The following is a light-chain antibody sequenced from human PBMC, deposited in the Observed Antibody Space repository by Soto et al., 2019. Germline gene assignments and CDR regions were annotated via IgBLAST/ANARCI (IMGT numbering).Light chain of an antibody. Sequence: EIVMTQSPATLSVSPGERATVSCRASRSVNSNLAWYQQKPGQAPKLLIYGASTRATDIPARFSGSGSGTEFTLTISSLQSEDFAFYYCQQYDDWPPTLGQGTKVDIK. J-gene: IGKJ1*01. CDR2: GAS. CDR1: RSVNSN. V-gene: IGKV3-15*01. CDR3: QQYDDWPPT.